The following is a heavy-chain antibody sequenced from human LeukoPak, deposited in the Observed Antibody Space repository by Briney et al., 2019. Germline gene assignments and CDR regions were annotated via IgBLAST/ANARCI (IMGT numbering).Heavy chain of an antibody. J-gene: IGHJ4*02. Sequence: GESLKISCKGSGYSFTNYGIGWVRQMPGKGLEWMGIIYPGDSDTRYSPSFQGQVTISVDTSVSTAYLQWSSLKASDSAIYYCARPMVAAPGKGFLYWGQGTLVTVSS. CDR3: ARPMVAAPGKGFLY. V-gene: IGHV5-51*01. CDR2: IYPGDSDT. D-gene: IGHD6-13*01. CDR1: GYSFTNYG.